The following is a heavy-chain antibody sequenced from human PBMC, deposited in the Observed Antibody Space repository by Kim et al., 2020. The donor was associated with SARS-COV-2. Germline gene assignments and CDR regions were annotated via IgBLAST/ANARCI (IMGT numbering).Heavy chain of an antibody. CDR1: GFTFSSYG. D-gene: IGHD3-16*02. CDR3: AKDRRKAYDYVWGSYRSDYYYGMDV. Sequence: GGSLRLSCAASGFTFSSYGMHWVRQAPGKGLEWVAVISYDGSNKYYADSVKGRFTISRDNSKNTLYLQMNSLRAEDTAVYYCAKDRRKAYDYVWGSYRSDYYYGMDVWGQGTTVTVSS. CDR2: ISYDGSNK. J-gene: IGHJ6*02. V-gene: IGHV3-30*18.